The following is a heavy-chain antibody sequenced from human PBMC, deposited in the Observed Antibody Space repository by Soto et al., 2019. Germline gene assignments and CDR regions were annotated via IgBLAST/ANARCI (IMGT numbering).Heavy chain of an antibody. CDR1: GFTFSSYG. J-gene: IGHJ4*02. CDR2: IWYDGSNK. D-gene: IGHD3-3*01. V-gene: IGHV3-33*01. Sequence: GGSLRLSCAASGFTFSSYGMHWVRQAPGKGLEWVAVIWYDGSNKYYADSVKGRFTISRDNSKNTLYLQMNSLRAEDTAVYYCARDKGDDFWSGYYTYFDYWGQGTLVTVSS. CDR3: ARDKGDDFWSGYYTYFDY.